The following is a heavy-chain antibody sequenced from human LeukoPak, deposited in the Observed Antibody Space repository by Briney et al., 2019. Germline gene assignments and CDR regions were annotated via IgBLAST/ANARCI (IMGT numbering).Heavy chain of an antibody. V-gene: IGHV5-51*01. CDR3: ARLFGSSSLHSFDY. Sequence: GASLKISCKGSESTFTNYWIGWVRQMPGKGLEWMGIIYPGDSDTRYSPSFQGQVTISADKSISTAYLQWSSLKASDTAMYYCARLFGSSSLHSFDYWGQGTLVTVSS. CDR1: ESTFTNYW. CDR2: IYPGDSDT. D-gene: IGHD6-6*01. J-gene: IGHJ4*02.